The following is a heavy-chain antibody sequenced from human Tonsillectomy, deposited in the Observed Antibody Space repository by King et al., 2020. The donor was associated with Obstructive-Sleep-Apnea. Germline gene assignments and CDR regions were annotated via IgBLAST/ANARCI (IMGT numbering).Heavy chain of an antibody. CDR2: IYYSGST. D-gene: IGHD3-16*02. Sequence: VQLQESGPGLVKPSETLSLTCTVSGGSISSYYWSWIRQPPGKGLEWIWYIYYSGSTNYNPSLKSRVTISVDTSKNQFSLKLSSVTAADTAVYYCARGGYDYVWGSYRPSPFDYWGQGTLVTVSS. J-gene: IGHJ4*02. CDR1: GGSISSYY. CDR3: ARGGYDYVWGSYRPSPFDY. V-gene: IGHV4-59*01.